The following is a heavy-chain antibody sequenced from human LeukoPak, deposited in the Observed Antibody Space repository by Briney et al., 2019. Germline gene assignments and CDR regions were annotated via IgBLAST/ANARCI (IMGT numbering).Heavy chain of an antibody. J-gene: IGHJ4*02. CDR3: ARALDSSGYYYHIQSFDY. CDR2: INHSGST. Sequence: SETLSLTCAVYGGSFSGYYWSWIRQPPGKGLEWIGEINHSGSTNYNPSLKSRVTISVDTSKNQFSLKLSSVTAADTAVYYWARALDSSGYYYHIQSFDYWGQGTLVTVSS. D-gene: IGHD3-22*01. V-gene: IGHV4-34*01. CDR1: GGSFSGYY.